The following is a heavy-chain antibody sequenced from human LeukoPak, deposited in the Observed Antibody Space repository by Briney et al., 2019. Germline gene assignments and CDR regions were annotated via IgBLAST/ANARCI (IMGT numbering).Heavy chain of an antibody. D-gene: IGHD2-8*02. J-gene: IGHJ4*02. CDR2: IKQDGSEK. Sequence: PGESLRLSCAASGFTFSSYSLNWVRQAPGKGLEWVANIKQDGSEKYYVDSVKGRFTISRDNAKNSLYLQMNSLRAEDTAVYYCARDTGGGDDFDYWGQGTLVTVSS. CDR1: GFTFSSYS. V-gene: IGHV3-7*01. CDR3: ARDTGGGDDFDY.